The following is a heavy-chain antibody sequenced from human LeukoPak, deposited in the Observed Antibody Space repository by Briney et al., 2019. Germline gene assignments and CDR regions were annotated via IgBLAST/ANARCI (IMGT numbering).Heavy chain of an antibody. CDR1: GGSISPYS. V-gene: IGHV4-59*01. J-gene: IGHJ6*03. D-gene: IGHD3-10*01. CDR3: ATAQLQQSYERSYTNYYHYYYMDV. Sequence: NPSETLSLTCTVSGGSISPYSWNWIRQPPGKGLEWIGYIFDSGSTNYDPSLKSRVTISVDTSKNQFSLRLSSVTAADTGVYYCATAQLQQSYERSYTNYYHYYYMDVWGKGTTVTVSS. CDR2: IFDSGST.